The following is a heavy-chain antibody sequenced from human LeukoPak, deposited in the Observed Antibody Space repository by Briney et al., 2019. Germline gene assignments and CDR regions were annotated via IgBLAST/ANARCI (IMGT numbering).Heavy chain of an antibody. D-gene: IGHD2-15*01. CDR2: ISYDGSNK. V-gene: IGHV3-30*18. J-gene: IGHJ5*02. CDR1: GFTFSRYG. CDR3: AKNGIVVVVPTNWFDP. Sequence: PGGSLRLSCAASGFTFSRYGMHWVRQAPGKGLEWLAFISYDGSNKYYADSVKGQFIISRDNSKNTLYLQMNSLRAEDTAVYYCAKNGIVVVVPTNWFDPWGQGTLVTVSS.